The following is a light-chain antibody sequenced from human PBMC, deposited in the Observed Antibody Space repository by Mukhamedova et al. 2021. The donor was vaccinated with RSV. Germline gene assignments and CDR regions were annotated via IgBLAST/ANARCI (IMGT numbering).Light chain of an antibody. Sequence: NFVSWYQHRPGEVPKLMIFDVTSRPSGVSDRFSGSKSANSASLTISGLQADDEAHYYCASYTAGTSIIFCGGTKLTVL. CDR1: NF. J-gene: IGLJ2*01. CDR3: ASYTAGTSII. V-gene: IGLV2-14*03. CDR2: DVT.